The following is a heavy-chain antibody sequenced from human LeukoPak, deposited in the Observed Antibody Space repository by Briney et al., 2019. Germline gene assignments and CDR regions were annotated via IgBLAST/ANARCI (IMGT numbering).Heavy chain of an antibody. CDR2: IYPGDSDT. CDR3: ARRGNLWEFRDDY. CDR1: GYSFSTHW. D-gene: IGHD3-16*01. J-gene: IGHJ4*02. Sequence: GESLKISCQGSGYSFSTHWIGWVRQMPGKGLEWMGIIYPGDSDTRYNPSFRGQVTISADKSINTAYLQWTSLKASDTAMYYCARRGNLWEFRDDYWGQGTLVTVSS. V-gene: IGHV5-51*01.